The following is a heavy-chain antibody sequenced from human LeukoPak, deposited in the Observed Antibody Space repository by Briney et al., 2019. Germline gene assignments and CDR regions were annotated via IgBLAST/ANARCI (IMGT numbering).Heavy chain of an antibody. CDR1: GFTVSSNY. CDR3: ARDYGASYYNGGY. CDR2: IYSGGST. Sequence: GGSLRLSCAASGFTVSSNYMSWVRQAPGKGLEWVSVIYSGGSTYYADSVKGRFTISRDNSKNTLYLQMNSLRAEDTAVYYCARDYGASYYNGGYWGQGTLVTVSS. J-gene: IGHJ4*02. D-gene: IGHD1-26*01. V-gene: IGHV3-53*01.